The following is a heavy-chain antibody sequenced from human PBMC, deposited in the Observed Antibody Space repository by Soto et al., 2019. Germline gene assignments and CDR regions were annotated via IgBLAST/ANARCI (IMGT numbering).Heavy chain of an antibody. CDR2: IIPIFGTA. D-gene: IGHD5-12*01. CDR1: GGTFSSYT. CDR3: ARGNHRWLQVWYFDL. V-gene: IGHV1-69*12. J-gene: IGHJ2*01. Sequence: QVQLVQSGAEVKKPGSSVTVSCKASGGTFSSYTISWVRQAPGQGLEWMGGIIPIFGTANSAQKFHGRVTITADESTSTAYMELSSLRSEDTAVYYCARGNHRWLQVWYFDLWGRGTLVTVSS.